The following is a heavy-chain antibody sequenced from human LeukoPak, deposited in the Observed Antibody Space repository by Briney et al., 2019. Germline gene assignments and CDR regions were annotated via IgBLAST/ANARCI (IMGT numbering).Heavy chain of an antibody. CDR3: ARINCYSNHTNNIYYYYGMDV. CDR1: GGSFSGYY. CDR2: INHSGST. D-gene: IGHD4-11*01. J-gene: IGHJ6*02. V-gene: IGHV4-34*01. Sequence: SETLSLTCAVYGGSFSGYYWSWIRQPPGKGLEWIGEINHSGSTNYNPSLKSRVTISVDTSKNQFSLKLSSVTAADTAVYYCARINCYSNHTNNIYYYYGMDVWGQGTTVTVSS.